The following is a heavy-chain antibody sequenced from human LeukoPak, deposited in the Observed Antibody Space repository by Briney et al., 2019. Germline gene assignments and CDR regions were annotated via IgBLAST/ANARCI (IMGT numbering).Heavy chain of an antibody. J-gene: IGHJ3*02. CDR1: GYTFTGYY. Sequence: ASVKVSCKASGYTFTGYYMHWVRQAPGQGLEWMGWINPNSGGTNYAQKFQGGVTMTRDTSISTAYMELSRLRSDDTAVYYCARERDILTGYYGDDAFDIWGQGTMVTASS. CDR2: INPNSGGT. D-gene: IGHD3-9*01. V-gene: IGHV1-2*02. CDR3: ARERDILTGYYGDDAFDI.